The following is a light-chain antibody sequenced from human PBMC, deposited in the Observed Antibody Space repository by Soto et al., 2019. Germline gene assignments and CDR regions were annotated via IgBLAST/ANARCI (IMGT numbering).Light chain of an antibody. CDR1: QGISNY. CDR3: QKYNSAPPT. CDR2: VSS. V-gene: IGKV1-27*01. Sequence: DIQMTQSPSSLSASVGYRVTITCRASQGISNYLAWYQQKPGKVPKLLIYVSSTLQSGVPSRFSGSGSGTDFTLTISSLQTEDGATYYCQKYNSAPPTFGQGTQVEIK. J-gene: IGKJ1*01.